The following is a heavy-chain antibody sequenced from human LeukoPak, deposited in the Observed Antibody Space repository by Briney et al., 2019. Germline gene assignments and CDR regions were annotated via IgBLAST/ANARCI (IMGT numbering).Heavy chain of an antibody. D-gene: IGHD3-3*01. V-gene: IGHV3-30*18. J-gene: IGHJ4*02. CDR2: ISKEGSNK. CDR1: GFTFSTYP. CDR3: VKRGSDGGPYFFDY. Sequence: GGSLRLSCGASGFTFSTYPMHWVRQAPGKGLEWVAAISKEGSNKYYADSVKGRYTISRDSSKNMLYLEMNSLSGEDTAVYYCVKRGSDGGPYFFDYWGQGTLVTVPS.